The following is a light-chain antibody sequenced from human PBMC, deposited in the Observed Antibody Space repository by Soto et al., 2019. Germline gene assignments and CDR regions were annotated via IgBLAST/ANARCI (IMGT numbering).Light chain of an antibody. J-gene: IGLJ1*01. V-gene: IGLV2-8*01. Sequence: QSALTQPPSASGSPGQSVTISCTGTSSDVGGYNYVSWYQQHPGKAPKLMIYEVNKRPSGVPDRFSGSKSGNTASLTVSGLQAEDEADYYCSSYAGTPIVFGTGTKLTVL. CDR2: EVN. CDR3: SSYAGTPIV. CDR1: SSDVGGYNY.